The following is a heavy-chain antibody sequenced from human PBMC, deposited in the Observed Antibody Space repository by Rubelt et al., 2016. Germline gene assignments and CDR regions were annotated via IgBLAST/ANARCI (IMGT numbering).Heavy chain of an antibody. CDR2: ISWDGGNT. Sequence: GGSLRLSCAASGFTFDDYTMHWVRQAPGKGLEWVSLISWDGGNTYYADSVKGRFTISRDNSKNSLYLQMNSLRTEDTALYYCAKDIEGSSGWYSLGDWGQGTLVTVSS. D-gene: IGHD6-19*01. CDR1: GFTFDDYT. J-gene: IGHJ4*02. CDR3: AKDIEGSSGWYSLGD. V-gene: IGHV3-43*01.